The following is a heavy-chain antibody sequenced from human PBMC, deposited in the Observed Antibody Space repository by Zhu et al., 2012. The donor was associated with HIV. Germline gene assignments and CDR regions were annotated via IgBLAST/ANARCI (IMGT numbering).Heavy chain of an antibody. J-gene: IGHJ3*02. V-gene: IGHV4-61*01. CDR1: GASVSSGSYY. CDR2: VHYSGNT. D-gene: IGHD3-16*01. CDR3: ARDVRFRGDAFDI. Sequence: QVQLQESGPGLVKPSETLSLTCTVSGASVSSGSYYWSWIRQSPGKGLEWIGYVHYSGNTNYNPSLKSRVTMSLDTSNNQFSLRLSSVTPADTAVYYCARDVRFRGDAFDIWGQETMVTVSS.